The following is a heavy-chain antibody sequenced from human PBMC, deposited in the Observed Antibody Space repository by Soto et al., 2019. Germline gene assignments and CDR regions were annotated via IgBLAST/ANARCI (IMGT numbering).Heavy chain of an antibody. J-gene: IGHJ4*02. D-gene: IGHD2-21*01. V-gene: IGHV1-3*01. CDR3: AREHYFLVAYSFDS. CDR1: GFAFSTYA. Sequence: ASVKVSCKTSGFAFSTYAIQWVRRTPGHSLEWMGWINAGNGNTKYSQKFQDRVTITRDTSASTAYMELSSLRSEDTAVYFCAREHYFLVAYSFDSWGQGTPVTVSS. CDR2: INAGNGNT.